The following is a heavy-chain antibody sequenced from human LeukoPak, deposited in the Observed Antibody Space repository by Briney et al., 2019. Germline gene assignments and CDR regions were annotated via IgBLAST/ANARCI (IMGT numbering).Heavy chain of an antibody. CDR3: AKTRYSSSHRYFDY. V-gene: IGHV3-33*06. D-gene: IGHD6-6*01. CDR2: IWYDGSNK. CDR1: GFTFSSYG. Sequence: PGGSLRLSCAASGFTFSSYGMHWVRQAPGKGLEWVAVIWYDGSNKYYADSVKGRFTISRDNSKNTLYLQMNSLRAEDTAVYYCAKTRYSSSHRYFDYWGQGTLVTVSS. J-gene: IGHJ4*02.